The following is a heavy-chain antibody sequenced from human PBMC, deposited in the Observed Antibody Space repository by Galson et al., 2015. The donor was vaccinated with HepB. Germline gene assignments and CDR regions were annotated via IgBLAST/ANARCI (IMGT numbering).Heavy chain of an antibody. CDR3: ARGGHVAGPGYFDY. J-gene: IGHJ4*02. CDR2: ISYDGSNK. Sequence: SLRLSCAASGFTFSSYAMHWVRQAPGKGLEWVAVISYDGSNKYYADSVKGRFTISRDNSKNTLYLQMNSLRAEDTAVYYCARGGHVAGPGYFDYWGQGTLVTVSA. D-gene: IGHD6-19*01. V-gene: IGHV3-30-3*01. CDR1: GFTFSSYA.